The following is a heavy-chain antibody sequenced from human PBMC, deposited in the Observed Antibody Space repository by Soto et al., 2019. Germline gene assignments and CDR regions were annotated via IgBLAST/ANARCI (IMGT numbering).Heavy chain of an antibody. CDR1: GFTVSSNY. D-gene: IGHD3-22*01. CDR3: ARDEYDSSGFDY. V-gene: IGHV3-66*01. J-gene: IGHJ4*02. CDR2: IYSGGST. Sequence: GGSLRLSCAASGFTVSSNYMSWVRQAPGKGLEWVSVIYSGGSTYYADSVKGRFTISRDNSKNTLYLQMNSLRAEDTAVYYCARDEYDSSGFDYWGQGTLVTVSS.